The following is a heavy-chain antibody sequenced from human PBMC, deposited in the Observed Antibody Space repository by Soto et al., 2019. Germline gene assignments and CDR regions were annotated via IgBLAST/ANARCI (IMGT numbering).Heavy chain of an antibody. J-gene: IGHJ2*01. D-gene: IGHD3-22*01. CDR2: IYWDDDK. CDR1: GFPLSTSGVG. CDR3: AHLTYYFDSSAYYWYFDL. Sequence: GSGPKLVNPTQTLTLTCTFSGFPLSTSGVGVGWTRQPPGKALEWLAVIYWDDDKRYSPSLKSRLTITKDTSKNQVVLTMTNMDPVDTATYYCAHLTYYFDSSAYYWYFDLWGRGTLVTVPS. V-gene: IGHV2-5*02.